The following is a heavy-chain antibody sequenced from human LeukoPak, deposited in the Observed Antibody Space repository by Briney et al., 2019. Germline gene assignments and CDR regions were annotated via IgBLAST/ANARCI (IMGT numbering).Heavy chain of an antibody. Sequence: SETLSLTCTVSGGSISSYYWSWIRQPPGKGLEWIGYIYYSGSTNYNPSLKSRVTISVDTSKNQFSLKLSSVTAADTAVYYCARDRTAMAPYYYYYMDVWGKGTTVTVSS. CDR2: IYYSGST. J-gene: IGHJ6*03. CDR3: ARDRTAMAPYYYYYMDV. D-gene: IGHD5-18*01. CDR1: GGSISSYY. V-gene: IGHV4-59*01.